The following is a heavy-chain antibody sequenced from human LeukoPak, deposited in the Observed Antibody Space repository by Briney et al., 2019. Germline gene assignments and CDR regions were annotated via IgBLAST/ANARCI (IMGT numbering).Heavy chain of an antibody. Sequence: ASVKVSCKASGYSFTSYYMHWVRQAPGQGLEWMGWINPNSGGTNYAQKFQGRVTMTRDTSISTAYMELSRLRSDDTAVYYCARGGDYYYYYMDVWGKGTTVTVSS. V-gene: IGHV1-2*02. CDR2: INPNSGGT. D-gene: IGHD7-27*01. J-gene: IGHJ6*03. CDR1: GYSFTSYY. CDR3: ARGGDYYYYYMDV.